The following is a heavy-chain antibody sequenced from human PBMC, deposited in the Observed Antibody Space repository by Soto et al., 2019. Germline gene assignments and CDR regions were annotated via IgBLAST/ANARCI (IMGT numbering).Heavy chain of an antibody. Sequence: KPRASVKVSCKASGYTFTGYYLHWVRQAPGQGLEWMGWINPNSGGTNYAQKFQGWVTMTRDTSISTAYMELSRLRSDDTAVYYCAREAKTGFSFDYWGQGTLVTVSS. D-gene: IGHD2-15*01. CDR1: GYTFTGYY. CDR3: AREAKTGFSFDY. V-gene: IGHV1-2*04. CDR2: INPNSGGT. J-gene: IGHJ4*02.